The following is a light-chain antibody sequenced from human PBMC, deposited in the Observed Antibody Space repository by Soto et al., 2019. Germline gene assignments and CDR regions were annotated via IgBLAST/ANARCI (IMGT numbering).Light chain of an antibody. CDR3: QQRDNWPWT. CDR1: QSVRRN. J-gene: IGKJ1*01. CDR2: DVS. V-gene: IGKV3-11*01. Sequence: EIVLTQSPATLSLSPGERATLSCRASQSVRRNLAWYQHKPGQAPRLLTYDVSNRATGIPGRFSGSGFGTDFTLTISNVEPEDFAVYYCQQRDNWPWTFGQGAKVEIK.